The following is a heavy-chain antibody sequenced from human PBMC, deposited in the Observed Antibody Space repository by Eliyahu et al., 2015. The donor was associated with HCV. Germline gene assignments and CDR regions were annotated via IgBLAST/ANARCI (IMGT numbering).Heavy chain of an antibody. J-gene: IGHJ4*02. CDR3: ARAYINGWDPSDY. D-gene: IGHD6-19*01. V-gene: IGHV3-74*01. CDR1: GFSFSTYR. Sequence: EVQLVESGGGLVQPGGSLRXSCAXSGFSFSTYRMHWVRQAPGKGPVWVSRINTDGTSTTYADSVKGRFTISRDNAKNTLYLQMNSLTAEDTALYYCARAYINGWDPSDYWGQGTLVTVSS. CDR2: INTDGTST.